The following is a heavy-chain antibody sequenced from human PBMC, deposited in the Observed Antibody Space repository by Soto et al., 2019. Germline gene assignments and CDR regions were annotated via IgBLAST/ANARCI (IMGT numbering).Heavy chain of an antibody. CDR1: GFTFGAYA. CDR3: AKGPGSRGLDY. Sequence: EVQLLQSGGGLVQPGGSLRLSCAASGFTFGAYAMTWVRQVPGKGLEWISTLTASGGNTNHAESVKGRFTVSRDNAKDTVFLEMHSLRAEGTGIYYCAKGPGSRGLDYWGQGSLVTVSS. D-gene: IGHD5-12*01. J-gene: IGHJ4*02. CDR2: LTASGGNT. V-gene: IGHV3-23*01.